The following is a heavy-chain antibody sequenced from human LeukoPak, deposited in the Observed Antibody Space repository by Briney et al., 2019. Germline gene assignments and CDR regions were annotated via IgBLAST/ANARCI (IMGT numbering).Heavy chain of an antibody. J-gene: IGHJ6*02. Sequence: ASVKVSCKASGYTFTSYDINWVRQAAGQGLEWMGWMNPNSGNKGYAQKLQDRLTINRNSSIHTADMALSSLRSDDTAVYYCARSLLLSYSEKHYYYYGMDVWGQGTTVTVSS. CDR1: GYTFTSYD. V-gene: IGHV1-8*01. D-gene: IGHD2-21*02. CDR3: ARSLLLSYSEKHYYYYGMDV. CDR2: MNPNSGNK.